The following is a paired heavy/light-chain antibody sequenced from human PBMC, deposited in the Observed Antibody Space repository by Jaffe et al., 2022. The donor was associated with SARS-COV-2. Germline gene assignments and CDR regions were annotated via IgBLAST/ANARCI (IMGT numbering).Heavy chain of an antibody. CDR2: IKQDGSEK. CDR3: ARVGYYYGSGSYHYDTFDI. V-gene: IGHV3-7*03. Sequence: EVQLVEFGGGLVQPGGSLRLSCAASGFSLSSYWMRWVRQAPGKGLEWVANIKQDGSEKYYVDSVKGRFTISRDNAKNSVYLQMNSLRAEDTAVYYCARVGYYYGSGSYHYDTFDIWGQGTMVTVSS. D-gene: IGHD3-10*01. J-gene: IGHJ3*02. CDR1: GFSLSSYW.
Light chain of an antibody. J-gene: IGKJ1*01. Sequence: DIQMTQSPSSLSASIGDRVTITCRASQSISSYLNWYQQKPGKGPNLLIYAASILQSGVPSRFSGSGSGTDFTLTISSLQPEDFATYYCQQSYSTWTFGQGTKVEIK. CDR1: QSISSY. CDR3: QQSYSTWT. V-gene: IGKV1-39*01. CDR2: AAS.